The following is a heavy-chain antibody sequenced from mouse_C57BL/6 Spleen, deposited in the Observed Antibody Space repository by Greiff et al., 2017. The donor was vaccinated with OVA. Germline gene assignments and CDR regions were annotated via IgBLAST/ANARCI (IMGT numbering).Heavy chain of an antibody. CDR1: GFSFSDYG. V-gene: IGHV5-17*01. J-gene: IGHJ2*01. CDR2: ISSGSSTI. Sequence: EVQLVESGEGLVKPGGSLKLSCAASGFSFSDYGMHWVRQAPEKGLEWVAYISSGSSTIYYADTVKGRFTISRDNAKNTLFLQMTSLRSEDTAMYYCATSYFDYWGQGTTLTVSS. CDR3: ATSYFDY.